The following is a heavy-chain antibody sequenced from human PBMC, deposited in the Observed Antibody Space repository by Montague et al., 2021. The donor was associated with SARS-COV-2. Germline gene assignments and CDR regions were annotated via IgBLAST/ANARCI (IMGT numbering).Heavy chain of an antibody. J-gene: IGHJ5*02. CDR3: ARGVATEEGNWFDP. V-gene: IGHV4-59*13. Sequence: SETLSLTCTVSGGSISSYYWSWIRQPPGKGLEWIGYIYYSRSTNYNPSFKSRVTISVDTPKNQFSLKLSSVTAADTAVYYCARGVATEEGNWFDPWGQGTLVTVSS. CDR2: IYYSRST. CDR1: GGSISSYY. D-gene: IGHD5-12*01.